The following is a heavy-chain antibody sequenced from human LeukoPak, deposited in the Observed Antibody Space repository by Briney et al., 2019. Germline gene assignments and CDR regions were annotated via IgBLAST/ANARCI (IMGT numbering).Heavy chain of an antibody. V-gene: IGHV3-21*01. J-gene: IGHJ4*02. D-gene: IGHD6-13*01. CDR3: AREAAAGYYFDY. Sequence: GGSLRLSCAASGFTFSSYSMNWVRQAPGKGLEWVSSISSSSSYIYYADSVKGRFTISRDNAKNSLYLQMNSLRAEDTAVYYCAREAAAGYYFDYWGQGTLVTVSS. CDR2: ISSSSSYI. CDR1: GFTFSSYS.